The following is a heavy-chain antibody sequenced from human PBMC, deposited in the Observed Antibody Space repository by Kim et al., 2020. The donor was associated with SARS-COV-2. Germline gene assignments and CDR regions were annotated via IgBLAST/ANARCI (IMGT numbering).Heavy chain of an antibody. CDR3: ARHVGGTSQFDD. Sequence: SETLSLTCTVSGGSISGGHYYWTWIRQHPGEGLEWIGYMHYSGSASFNPSLKSRVSILVDTSKNQFSLKVTSVTAADTAVYYCARHVGGTSQFDDWGQGTQVNVSS. J-gene: IGHJ4*02. CDR1: GGSISGGHYY. V-gene: IGHV4-31*03. CDR2: MHYSGSA. D-gene: IGHD1-26*01.